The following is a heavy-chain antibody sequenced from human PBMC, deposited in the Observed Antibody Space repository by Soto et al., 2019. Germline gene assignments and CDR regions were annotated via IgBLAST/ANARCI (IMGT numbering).Heavy chain of an antibody. CDR1: GFTFSSYA. CDR2: ISYDGSNK. V-gene: IGHV3-30-3*01. CDR3: STAGYDDAFHI. J-gene: IGHJ3*02. Sequence: QVQLVESGGGVVQPGRSLRLSCAASGFTFSSYAMHWVRQAPVKGLEWVAVISYDGSNKYYADSVKGRFTISRDNSNDTLSLQMNSLRAEETAVYYWSTAGYDDAFHIWGQGTMVTVSS. D-gene: IGHD5-12*01.